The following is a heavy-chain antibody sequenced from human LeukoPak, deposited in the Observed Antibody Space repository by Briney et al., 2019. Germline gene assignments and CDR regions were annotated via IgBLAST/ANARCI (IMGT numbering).Heavy chain of an antibody. CDR3: AGGYPGRDILTGYYYMDV. V-gene: IGHV1-2*02. CDR2: INPNSGGT. Sequence: ASVKVSCKASGYTFTGYYMHWVRQAPGQGLEWMGWINPNSGGTNYAQKFQGRVTMTRDTSISTAYMELSRLRSDDAAVYYCAGGYPGRDILTGYYYMDVWGKGTTVTVSS. J-gene: IGHJ6*03. D-gene: IGHD3-9*01. CDR1: GYTFTGYY.